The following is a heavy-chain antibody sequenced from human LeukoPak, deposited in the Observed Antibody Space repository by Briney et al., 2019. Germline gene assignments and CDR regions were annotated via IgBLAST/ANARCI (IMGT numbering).Heavy chain of an antibody. CDR2: IYPSGST. J-gene: IGHJ2*01. CDR3: ARKGYSSSRYFDL. Sequence: SETLSLTCAVSGGSISSSHWWSWVRQPPGKGLEWIGEIYPSGSTNYNPSLKSRVTISVDQSRNQFSLNLISVTAADTAVYYCARKGYSSSRYFDLWGRGTLVTVSS. CDR1: GGSISSSHW. V-gene: IGHV4-4*02. D-gene: IGHD6-19*01.